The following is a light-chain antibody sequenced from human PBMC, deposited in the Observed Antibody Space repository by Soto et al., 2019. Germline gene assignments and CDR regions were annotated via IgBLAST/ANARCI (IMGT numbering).Light chain of an antibody. CDR3: SSYAASNNLGV. CDR2: EVS. Sequence: QSALTQPPSASGSPGQSVTISCTGTSSDVGGYNYVSWYQQHPGKAPKLMIYEVSKRPSGVPDRFSGSKSGNTASLTVSGLQAEDVADYSCSSYAASNNLGVFGGGTKLTVL. J-gene: IGLJ3*02. V-gene: IGLV2-8*01. CDR1: SSDVGGYNY.